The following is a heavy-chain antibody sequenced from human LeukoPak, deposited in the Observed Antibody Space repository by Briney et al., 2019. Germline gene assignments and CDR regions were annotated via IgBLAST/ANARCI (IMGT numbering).Heavy chain of an antibody. CDR3: ARGEAYYYDSSGYDFDY. Sequence: GGSLRLSCAASGFTFSSYGMHWVRQAPGKGLEWVAFIRYDGSNKYYADSVKGRFTISRDNSKNTLYLQMNSLRAEDTAVYYCARGEAYYYDSSGYDFDYWGQGTLVTVSS. V-gene: IGHV3-30*02. CDR1: GFTFSSYG. CDR2: IRYDGSNK. D-gene: IGHD3-22*01. J-gene: IGHJ4*02.